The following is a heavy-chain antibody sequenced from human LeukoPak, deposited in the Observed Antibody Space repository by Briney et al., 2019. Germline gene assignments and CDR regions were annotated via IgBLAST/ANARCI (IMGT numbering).Heavy chain of an antibody. CDR1: GFTFSSYS. V-gene: IGHV3-48*01. CDR2: ISSSSSI. CDR3: ARDQRSGIAAYGMDV. Sequence: PARSLRLSCIASGFTFSSYSMNWVRQAPGKGLEWVSYISSSSSIYYADSVKGRFTISRDNAKTSLYLQMNSLRGEDTAVYYCARDQRSGIAAYGMDVWGQGTTIIVSS. J-gene: IGHJ6*02. D-gene: IGHD6-13*01.